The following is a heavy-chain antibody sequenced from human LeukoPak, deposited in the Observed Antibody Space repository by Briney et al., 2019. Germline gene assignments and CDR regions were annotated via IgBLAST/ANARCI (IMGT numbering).Heavy chain of an antibody. Sequence: ASVKVSCKASGYTFSNYGISWVRQAPRQCLEWMGGFDPEDGESIFAQRFQGRFSMTEDTSTDTAYMELRGLRPEDTAVYYCATADKWEPLDYWGQGTLVTVSS. CDR1: GYTFSNYG. CDR3: ATADKWEPLDY. CDR2: FDPEDGES. D-gene: IGHD1-26*01. V-gene: IGHV1-24*01. J-gene: IGHJ4*02.